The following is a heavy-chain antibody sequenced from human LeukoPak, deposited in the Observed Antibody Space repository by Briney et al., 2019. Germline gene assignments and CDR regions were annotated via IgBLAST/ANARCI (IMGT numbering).Heavy chain of an antibody. D-gene: IGHD1-26*01. V-gene: IGHV4-61*01. Sequence: SETLSLTCTVSGGSVSSGSYYWNWIRQPPGKGLEWIGYVYYSGSTNHNTFLKSRVTISVDRSKNQFSLKLSSVTAADTAIYYCARTSGNYPYYFDYRGQGTLVTVSS. CDR1: GGSVSSGSYY. CDR2: VYYSGST. CDR3: ARTSGNYPYYFDY. J-gene: IGHJ4*02.